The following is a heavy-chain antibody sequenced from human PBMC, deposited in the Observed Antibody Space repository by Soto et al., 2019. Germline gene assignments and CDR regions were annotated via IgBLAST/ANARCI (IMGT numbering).Heavy chain of an antibody. CDR3: TTAFEF. Sequence: EVQLAESGGGSVQPGGSLRLTCAASGFTFSNFGHFWMHWVRQVPGRGLVWVSRIDRDGSGTSYADSVKGRFTISRDNAKNMLYLQMNSLRAEDTAIYYCTTAFEFWGQGALVTVS. CDR2: IDRDGSGT. V-gene: IGHV3-74*01. J-gene: IGHJ4*02. CDR1: GFTFSNFGHFW.